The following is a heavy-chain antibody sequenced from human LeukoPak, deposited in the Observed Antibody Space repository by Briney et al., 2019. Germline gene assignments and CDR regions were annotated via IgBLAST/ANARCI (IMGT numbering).Heavy chain of an antibody. J-gene: IGHJ5*01. V-gene: IGHV4-59*08. CDR1: GDSISSFY. D-gene: IGHD2-8*01. CDR2: IDYSGSS. Sequence: SETLSLTCSVSGDSISSFYWNWIRQPPGKRLEWIGNIDYSGSSNYNPSLEGRVTISIDTSRKQFFLKLDSVTAADTAVYYCALAPNSNWFDFWGQGTLVTVSS. CDR3: ALAPNSNWFDF.